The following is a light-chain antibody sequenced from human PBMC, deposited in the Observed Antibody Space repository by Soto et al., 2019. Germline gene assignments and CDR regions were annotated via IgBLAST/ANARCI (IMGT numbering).Light chain of an antibody. CDR2: GAS. V-gene: IGKV3-15*01. J-gene: IGKJ5*01. CDR1: QSVSDN. Sequence: EIAMTQSPATLSVSPGERATLSCRASQSVSDNLAWYQQKPGQAPRLFIYGASARATGIPARFSGSGSGTEFTLTISSLQSEDFAVYYCQQYNNWPITFGQGTRLEIK. CDR3: QQYNNWPIT.